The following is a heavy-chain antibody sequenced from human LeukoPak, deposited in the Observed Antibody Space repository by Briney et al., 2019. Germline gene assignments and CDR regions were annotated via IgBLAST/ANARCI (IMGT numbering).Heavy chain of an antibody. D-gene: IGHD2-15*01. CDR2: INHSGST. J-gene: IGHJ4*01. V-gene: IGHV4-34*01. Sequence: SETLSLTCAVYGGSFSGYYWSWIRQPPGKGLEWIGEINHSGSTNYNPSLKSRVTISVDTSKNQFSLKLSSVTAADTAVYYCARAREIGHCSGYSCYSAYFDFWGHGTLVTVSS. CDR1: GGSFSGYY. CDR3: ARAREIGHCSGYSCYSAYFDF.